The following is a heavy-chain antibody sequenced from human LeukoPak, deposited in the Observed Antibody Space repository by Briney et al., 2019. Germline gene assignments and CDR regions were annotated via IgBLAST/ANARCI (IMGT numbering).Heavy chain of an antibody. V-gene: IGHV1-69*13. Sequence: ASVKVSCKASGGTFSSYAISWVRQAPGQGLEWMGGIIPIFGTANYAQKFQGRVTITADESTSTAYLELSSLRSEDTAVYYCARDLPGYFDYWGQGTLVTVSS. D-gene: IGHD2-2*01. CDR1: GGTFSSYA. CDR3: ARDLPGYFDY. J-gene: IGHJ4*02. CDR2: IIPIFGTA.